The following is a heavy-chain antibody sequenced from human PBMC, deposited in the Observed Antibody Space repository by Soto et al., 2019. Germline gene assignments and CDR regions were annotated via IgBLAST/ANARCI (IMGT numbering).Heavy chain of an antibody. J-gene: IGHJ4*02. CDR1: GFPFRSYA. V-gene: IGHV3-30*04. CDR2: ISHDESNK. CDR3: VRDRGPDVETSMVSFDY. D-gene: IGHD5-18*01. Sequence: PGGSLRLSCAASGFPFRSYAMHWVRQAPGQGLEWVAVISHDESNKYYADSVKGRFTLSRDNSKNMLYLRMNSLGPEDTAVYYCVRDRGPDVETSMVSFDYWGQGSLVTAPQ.